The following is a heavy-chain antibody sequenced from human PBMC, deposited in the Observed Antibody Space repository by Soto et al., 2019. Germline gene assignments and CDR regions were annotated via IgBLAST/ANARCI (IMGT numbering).Heavy chain of an antibody. Sequence: SETHSLTCIVSGGSIINYYWSWIRQPPGKGLEWIGYIYYSGSTNYNPSLTSRVTISVDTSKNQFSLKLSSVTAADTAVYYCARHRYSYGVYYFDYWGQGTLVTVSS. CDR3: ARHRYSYGVYYFDY. CDR1: GGSIINYY. CDR2: IYYSGST. V-gene: IGHV4-59*08. D-gene: IGHD5-18*01. J-gene: IGHJ4*02.